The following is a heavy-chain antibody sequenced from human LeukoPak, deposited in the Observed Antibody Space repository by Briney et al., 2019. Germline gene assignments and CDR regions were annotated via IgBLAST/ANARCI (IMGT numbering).Heavy chain of an antibody. CDR2: VNLQGGT. J-gene: IGHJ6*02. D-gene: IGHD4-17*01. Sequence: SGTLSLTCDVSGGSITQTNYWTWVRQPPGKGLEWIGEVNLQGGTNYNPSLLRRVAISVDTSANHVSLQMTSVTAADTAVYYCARDGGTVTDYYYYYYGMDVWGQGTTVTVSS. CDR1: GGSITQTNY. CDR3: ARDGGTVTDYYYYYYGMDV. V-gene: IGHV4-4*02.